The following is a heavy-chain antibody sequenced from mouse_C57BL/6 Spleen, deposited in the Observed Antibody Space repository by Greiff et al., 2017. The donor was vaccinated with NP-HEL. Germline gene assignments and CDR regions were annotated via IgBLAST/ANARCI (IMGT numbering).Heavy chain of an antibody. J-gene: IGHJ3*01. CDR3: ARPPYYSNYGWFAY. Sequence: EVMLVESGGGLVKPGGSLKLSCAASGFTFSSYTMSWVRQTPEKRLEWVATISGGGGNTYYPDSVKGRFTISRDNAKNTLYLQMSSLRSEDTALYYCARPPYYSNYGWFAYWGQGTLVTVSA. CDR2: ISGGGGNT. D-gene: IGHD2-5*01. CDR1: GFTFSSYT. V-gene: IGHV5-9*01.